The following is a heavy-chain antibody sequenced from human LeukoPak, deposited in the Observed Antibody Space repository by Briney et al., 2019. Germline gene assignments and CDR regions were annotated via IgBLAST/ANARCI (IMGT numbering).Heavy chain of an antibody. D-gene: IGHD4-11*01. Sequence: GGSLRLSCAASGFTFSSYSMNWVRQAPGKGLEWVSYISSSSSTIYYADSVKGRFTISRDNAKNSLYLQMNSLRAEDTAVYYCARDRAAVDDYSKGFDYWGQGTLVTVSS. CDR2: ISSSSSTI. V-gene: IGHV3-48*01. CDR1: GFTFSSYS. J-gene: IGHJ4*02. CDR3: ARDRAAVDDYSKGFDY.